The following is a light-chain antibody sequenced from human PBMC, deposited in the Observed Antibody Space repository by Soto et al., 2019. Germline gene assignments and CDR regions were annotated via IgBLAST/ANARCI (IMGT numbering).Light chain of an antibody. CDR2: AAS. CDR3: RQIDSYPRT. J-gene: IGKJ1*01. Sequence: IPLTQSPSSLSASVGDRVTITCRAGQGISSLAWYQQKPGKAPNLLISAASTLQTGVPSRFSGSGPGTDFALTISSLQPEDFATYYCRQIDSYPRTFGQGTKVEIK. V-gene: IGKV1-9*01. CDR1: QGISS.